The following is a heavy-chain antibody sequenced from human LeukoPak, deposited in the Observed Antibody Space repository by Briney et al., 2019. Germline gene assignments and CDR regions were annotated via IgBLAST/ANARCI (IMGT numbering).Heavy chain of an antibody. J-gene: IGHJ6*03. CDR3: ARGLDCGGDCYSRYYYYYYMDV. D-gene: IGHD2-21*02. CDR1: GYTFTSYD. V-gene: IGHV1-8*01. Sequence: ASVKVSCKASGYTFTSYDINWVRQATGQGLEWMGWMNPNSGDTGYAQKFQGRVTMTRNTSISTAYMELSSLRSEDTAVYYCARGLDCGGDCYSRYYYYYYMDVWGKGTTVTISS. CDR2: MNPNSGDT.